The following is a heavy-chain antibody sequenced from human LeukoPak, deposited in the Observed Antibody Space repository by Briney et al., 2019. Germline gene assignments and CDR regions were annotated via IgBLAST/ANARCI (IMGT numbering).Heavy chain of an antibody. D-gene: IGHD2-2*01. Sequence: PSETLSLTCAVYGGSFSGYYWSWIRQPPGKGLEWIGEINHSGSTNYNPSLKSRVTISVDTSKNQFSLKLSSVTAADTAVYYCARRAKYCSSTSCPISIRRNWFDPWGQGTLVTVSS. CDR3: ARRAKYCSSTSCPISIRRNWFDP. V-gene: IGHV4-34*01. CDR2: INHSGST. CDR1: GGSFSGYY. J-gene: IGHJ5*02.